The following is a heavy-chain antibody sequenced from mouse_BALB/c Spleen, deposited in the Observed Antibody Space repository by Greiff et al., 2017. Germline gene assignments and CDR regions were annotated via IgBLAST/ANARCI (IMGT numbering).Heavy chain of an antibody. V-gene: IGHV5-6-5*01. CDR1: GFTFSSYA. CDR2: ISSGGST. CDR3: ARGGDYDGGFAD. D-gene: IGHD2-4*01. Sequence: EVQLVESGGGLVKPGGSLKLSCAASGFTFSSYAMSWVRQTPEKRLEWVASISSGGSTYYPDSVKGRVTIFRNNARNIRYMQMSSLRAEDTAMYYCARGGDYDGGFADWGQGTLVTVSA. J-gene: IGHJ3*01.